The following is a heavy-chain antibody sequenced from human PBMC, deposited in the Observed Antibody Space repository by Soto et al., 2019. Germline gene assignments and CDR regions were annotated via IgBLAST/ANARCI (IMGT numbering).Heavy chain of an antibody. V-gene: IGHV1-3*01. CDR1: GYTFTSYA. CDR2: INAGNGNT. J-gene: IGHJ4*02. CDR3: ARESPHNYYFDY. Sequence: RASVKVSCKASGYTFTSYAMHWVRQAPGQRLEWMGWINAGNGNTKYSQKFQGRVTITRDTSASTAYMELSSLRSEDTAVYYCARESPHNYYFDYWGQGTLVTVSS.